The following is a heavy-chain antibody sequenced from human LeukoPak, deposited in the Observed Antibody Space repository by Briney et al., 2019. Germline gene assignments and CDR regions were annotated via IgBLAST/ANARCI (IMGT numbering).Heavy chain of an antibody. Sequence: PGGSLRLSCAASGFTFTNAWMNWMGWVRQAPEKGLEWVSTLSGSGITTYYADSVKGRFTISRDNSKNTLYLQMNSLRAEDTAVYSCAKRGVVIRVILVGFHKEAYYFDSWGQGALVTVSS. D-gene: IGHD3-22*01. J-gene: IGHJ4*02. V-gene: IGHV3-23*01. CDR3: AKRGVVIRVILVGFHKEAYYFDS. CDR1: GFTFTNAW. CDR2: LSGSGITT.